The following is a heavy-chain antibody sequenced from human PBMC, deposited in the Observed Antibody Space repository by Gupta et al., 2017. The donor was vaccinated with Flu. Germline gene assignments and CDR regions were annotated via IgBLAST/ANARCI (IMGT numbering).Heavy chain of an antibody. CDR2: IKREDDGGAR. V-gene: IGHV3-15*01. D-gene: IGHD3-10*01. Sequence: VPLVQSGGGFVRPGGSLRLSCAASGLTFRSGWVSWVGQAPGKGLEWVARIKREDDGGARDDAAAAKDRFIISRDDSRDMVVLQMNSLKTEDTGIYYCTPPSRGEYDLGMDLWGPGTTVIVSS. CDR3: TPPSRGEYDLGMDL. CDR1: GLTFRSGW. J-gene: IGHJ6*02.